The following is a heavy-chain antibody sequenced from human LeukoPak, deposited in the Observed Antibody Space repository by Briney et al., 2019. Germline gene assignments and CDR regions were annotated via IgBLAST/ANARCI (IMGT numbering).Heavy chain of an antibody. D-gene: IGHD6-19*01. J-gene: IGHJ3*02. CDR2: ISYDGSQK. CDR1: GFTFSSYA. CDR3: ATEQWLDGNAFDI. V-gene: IGHV3-30*04. Sequence: PGRSLRLSCATSGFTFSSYAMHWVRQAPGKGLEWVAVISYDGSQKYHADSVKGRFTISRDNSKNTLFLQMNGLRPEDTAVYYCATEQWLDGNAFDIWGQGTMVTVSS.